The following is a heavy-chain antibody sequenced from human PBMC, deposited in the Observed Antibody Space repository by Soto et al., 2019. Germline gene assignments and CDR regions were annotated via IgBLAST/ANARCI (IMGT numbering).Heavy chain of an antibody. CDR1: GYTFSNYG. V-gene: IGHV1-18*01. CDR3: AREVVSSGYNFXXXDP. D-gene: IGHD6-19*01. CDR2: INAYRGNT. Sequence: QVQLVQSGAEVKKPGASVKVSCKASGYTFSNYGIAWVRQAPGQGLEWVGWINAYRGNTNYAQNLQGRVTMTADSSTNTAYMELTSLRSDDTAVYFCAREVVSSGYNFXXXDPWGQGTLVTVSX. J-gene: IGHJ5*02.